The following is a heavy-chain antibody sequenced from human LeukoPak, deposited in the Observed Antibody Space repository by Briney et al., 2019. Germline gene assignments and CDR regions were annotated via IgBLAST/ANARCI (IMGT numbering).Heavy chain of an antibody. J-gene: IGHJ4*02. CDR2: ISSSGSTI. Sequence: PGGSLRLSCAASGFTFSDYYMSWIRQAPGKGLEWVSYISSSGSTIYYADSVKGRFTISRDNAKNSLYLQMNSLRAEDTAVYYCARYRRPRYCSSTSCRTEYYFDYWGQGTLVTVSS. D-gene: IGHD2-2*01. CDR1: GFTFSDYY. V-gene: IGHV3-11*04. CDR3: ARYRRPRYCSSTSCRTEYYFDY.